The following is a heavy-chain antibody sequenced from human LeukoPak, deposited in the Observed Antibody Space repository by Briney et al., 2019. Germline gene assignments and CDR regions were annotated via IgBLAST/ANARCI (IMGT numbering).Heavy chain of an antibody. CDR3: ARGFGGGSCHPIDY. D-gene: IGHD2-15*01. CDR2: IHNSGTT. V-gene: IGHV4-31*03. CDR1: GGSISNGAHY. J-gene: IGHJ4*02. Sequence: TSETLSLTCTFSGGSISNGAHYWSWIRQHPGKGLEWIVSIHNSGTTYSNPSLMSRVTISLDTSKNQFSLKLSSVTAADTAVYYCARGFGGGSCHPIDYWGQGTLVTVSS.